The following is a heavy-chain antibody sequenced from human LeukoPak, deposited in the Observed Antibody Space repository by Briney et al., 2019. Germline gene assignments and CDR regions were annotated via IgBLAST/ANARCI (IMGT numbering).Heavy chain of an antibody. CDR2: IYYTGTT. D-gene: IGHD1-26*01. J-gene: IGHJ4*02. Sequence: SETLSLTCTVSGDSISPYYWSWVRQPPGKGLEWIGYIYYTGTTDYNPSLKSRVTMSVDTSKNQFSLRLTSVIAADTAVYYCARRVEATYGVFDYWGQGTLVTVSS. CDR1: GDSISPYY. CDR3: ARRVEATYGVFDY. V-gene: IGHV4-59*01.